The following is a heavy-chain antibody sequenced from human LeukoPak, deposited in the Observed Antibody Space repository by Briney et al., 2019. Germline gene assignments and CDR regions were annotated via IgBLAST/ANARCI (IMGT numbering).Heavy chain of an antibody. D-gene: IGHD6-13*01. CDR2: ISYDGSNK. CDR1: GFAFSSSG. J-gene: IGHJ4*02. Sequence: ESGGSLRLSCAASGFAFSSSGMHWVRQAPGKGLEWVAVISYDGSNKYYADSVKGRFTISRDNSKNTLYLQMNSLRAEDTAVYYCAKEAGYSSSWLRGYYFDYWGQGTLVTVSS. CDR3: AKEAGYSSSWLRGYYFDY. V-gene: IGHV3-30*18.